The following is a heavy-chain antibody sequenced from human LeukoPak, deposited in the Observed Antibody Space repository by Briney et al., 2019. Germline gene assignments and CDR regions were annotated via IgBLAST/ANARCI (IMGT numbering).Heavy chain of an antibody. V-gene: IGHV1-69*13. CDR2: LIPIFGTT. D-gene: IGHD2-21*02. Sequence: SVTVSCKASGGTFSSYAISWVRQAPGQGLEWMGGLIPIFGTTNYARKFQGRVTITADESTSTAYMELSSLRSEDTAVYYCASTEAYCGGDCYSGSEYFQHWGQGTLVTVSS. J-gene: IGHJ1*01. CDR1: GGTFSSYA. CDR3: ASTEAYCGGDCYSGSEYFQH.